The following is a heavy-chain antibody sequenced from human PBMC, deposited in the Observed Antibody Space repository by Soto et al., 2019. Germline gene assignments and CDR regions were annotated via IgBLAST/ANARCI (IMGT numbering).Heavy chain of an antibody. J-gene: IGHJ6*02. CDR2: IKQDGSEK. CDR1: GFTFSSYW. V-gene: IGHV3-7*01. Sequence: HPGGSLRLSCAASGFTFSSYWMSWVRQAPGKGLEWVANIKQDGSEKYYVDSVKGRFTISRDNAKNSLYLQMNSLRAEDTAVYYCARELAAAAGMSPGYGMDVWGQGTTVTVSS. CDR3: ARELAAAAGMSPGYGMDV. D-gene: IGHD6-13*01.